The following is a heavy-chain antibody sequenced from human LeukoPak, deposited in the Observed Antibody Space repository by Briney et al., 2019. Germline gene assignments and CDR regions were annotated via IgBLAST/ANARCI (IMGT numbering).Heavy chain of an antibody. CDR3: ATLNYYDSEAFDI. CDR2: IHYDGSNK. D-gene: IGHD3-22*01. V-gene: IGHV3-30*02. J-gene: IGHJ3*02. CDR1: GFTFSSYG. Sequence: PGGSLRLSCAASGFTFSSYGMHWVRQAPGKGLEWVAFIHYDGSNKYYADSVKGRFTISRDNSKNTLYLQMNSLRAEDTAVYHCATLNYYDSEAFDIWGQGTMVTVSS.